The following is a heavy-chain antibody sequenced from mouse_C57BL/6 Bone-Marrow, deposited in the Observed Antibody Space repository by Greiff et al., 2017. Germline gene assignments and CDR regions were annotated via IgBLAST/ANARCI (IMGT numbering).Heavy chain of an antibody. J-gene: IGHJ1*03. CDR1: GYTFTSYW. CDR2: IHPNSGST. CDR3: ARWAYYSNDGYFDV. Sequence: QVQLQQSGAELVKPGASVKLSCKASGYTFTSYWMHWVKQRPGQGLEWIGMIHPNSGSTNYNEKFKSKATLTVDKSSSTAYMQLSSLTSEDSAVYYFARWAYYSNDGYFDVWGTGTTVTVSS. V-gene: IGHV1-64*01. D-gene: IGHD2-5*01.